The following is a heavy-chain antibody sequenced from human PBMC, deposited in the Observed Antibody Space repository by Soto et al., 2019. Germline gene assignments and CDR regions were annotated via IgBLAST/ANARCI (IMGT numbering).Heavy chain of an antibody. CDR3: VRDRGYPDSFDI. D-gene: IGHD3-10*01. Sequence: PXXSLRLSCAASGFNFGPFWMDWVLQAPGKGLVWVSHINSDGTTIVYADSVKGRFTISRDNAKNTLYLQMNSMRVEDTAVYFCVRDRGYPDSFDIWGPGTLVTVSS. J-gene: IGHJ3*02. CDR1: GFNFGPFW. V-gene: IGHV3-74*01. CDR2: INSDGTTI.